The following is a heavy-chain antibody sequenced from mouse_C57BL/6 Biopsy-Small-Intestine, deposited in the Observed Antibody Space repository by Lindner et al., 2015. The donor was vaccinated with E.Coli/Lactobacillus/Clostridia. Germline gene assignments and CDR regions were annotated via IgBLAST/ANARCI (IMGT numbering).Heavy chain of an antibody. J-gene: IGHJ3*01. CDR3: ATAKPSYYYDSSVYRDAFVI. V-gene: IGHV1-18*01. CDR2: FDPEDAET. CDR1: GYTLSDLA. D-gene: IGHD1-1*01. Sequence: SVKVSCKVSGYTLSDLAMHWVRQAPGKGLEWMGGFDPEDAETIYAQKFQGRVTMTEDSSIDTAYMELSSLRSEDTAVYYCATAKPSYYYDSSVYRDAFVIWGQGTMVTVSS.